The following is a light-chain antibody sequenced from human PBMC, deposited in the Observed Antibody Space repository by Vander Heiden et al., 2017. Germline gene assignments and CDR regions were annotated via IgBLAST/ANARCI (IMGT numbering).Light chain of an antibody. J-gene: IGLJ2*01. V-gene: IGLV6-57*02. CDR2: EDN. CDR3: QSYDSSNVV. Sequence: NFMLPPPHSVSESPGKTVTISCTGSSGSIASNDVQWYQQRPGSAPTTVIYEDNQTPSGVPDRVSGSSDSSSNAASLTISGLKTEDEADYYCQSYDSSNVVFGGGTKLTVL. CDR1: SGSIASND.